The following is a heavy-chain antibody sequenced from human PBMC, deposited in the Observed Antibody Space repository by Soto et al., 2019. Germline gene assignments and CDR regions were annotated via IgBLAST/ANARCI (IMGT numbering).Heavy chain of an antibody. CDR2: INAGNGNT. Sequence: QVQLVQSGAEVKKPGASVKVSCKASGYTFTSYAMHWVRQAPGQRLEWMGWINAGNGNTKYSQKFQGRVTITRDTSASTAYMELSSLRSEDTAVYYSARSDQLRYFDWLHFSYGMDVWGQGTTVTVSS. V-gene: IGHV1-3*01. J-gene: IGHJ6*02. CDR3: ARSDQLRYFDWLHFSYGMDV. CDR1: GYTFTSYA. D-gene: IGHD3-9*01.